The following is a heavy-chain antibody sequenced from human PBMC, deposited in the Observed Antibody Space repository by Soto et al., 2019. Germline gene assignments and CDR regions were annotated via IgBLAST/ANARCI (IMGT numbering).Heavy chain of an antibody. J-gene: IGHJ4*02. CDR1: GGSISSYY. D-gene: IGHD3-10*01. V-gene: IGHV4-59*08. CDR2: MYNSGST. Sequence: PSETLSLTCTVSGGSISSYYWTWIQQPPGKGLEWIGFMYNSGSTHYNPSLKSRVTISLDTSKNQFSLNLRSVTAADTAVYYCASMGYHYGSGSYPLDYWGQGTLVTVSS. CDR3: ASMGYHYGSGSYPLDY.